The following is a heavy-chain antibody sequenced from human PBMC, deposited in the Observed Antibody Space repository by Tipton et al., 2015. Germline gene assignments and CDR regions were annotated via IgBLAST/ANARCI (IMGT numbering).Heavy chain of an antibody. D-gene: IGHD3-16*02. CDR3: ARHFKFGGIIAIDL. J-gene: IGHJ4*01. CDR1: GGSISSGDYY. Sequence: LRLSCTVSGGSISSGDYYWYWIRQHPGKGLEWIGYIYSSGSTYYNPSLKSRVTISVDTSKNQFSLKLSSVSAADTAVYYCARHFKFGGIIAIDLWGQGTLVTVSS. V-gene: IGHV4-31*03. CDR2: IYSSGST.